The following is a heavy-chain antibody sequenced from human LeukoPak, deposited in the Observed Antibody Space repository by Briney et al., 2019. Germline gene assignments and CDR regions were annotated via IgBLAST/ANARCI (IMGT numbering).Heavy chain of an antibody. D-gene: IGHD1-26*01. CDR3: AKDRLVGAID. CDR1: GFTVSNNY. CDR2: IYSGGST. V-gene: IGHV3-53*01. J-gene: IGHJ4*02. Sequence: GGSLRLSCVVSGFTVSNNYMSWVRQAPRKGLEWVSLIYSGGSTYYADSVKGRFTISRDNSKDTLYLQMNNLRAEDTAVYYCAKDRLVGAIDWGQGALVTVSS.